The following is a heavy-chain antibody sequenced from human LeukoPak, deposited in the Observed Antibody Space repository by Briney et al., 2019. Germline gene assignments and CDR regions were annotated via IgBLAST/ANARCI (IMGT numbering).Heavy chain of an antibody. V-gene: IGHV4-34*01. Sequence: SETLSLTCAVYGGSFSGYYWSWIRQPPGKGLEWIGEINHSGSTNYNPSLKSRVTISVGTSKNQFSLKLSSVTAADTAVYYCARVRDTYYYDSSGQQFDYWGQGTLVTVSS. CDR3: ARVRDTYYYDSSGQQFDY. CDR2: INHSGST. D-gene: IGHD3-22*01. CDR1: GGSFSGYY. J-gene: IGHJ4*02.